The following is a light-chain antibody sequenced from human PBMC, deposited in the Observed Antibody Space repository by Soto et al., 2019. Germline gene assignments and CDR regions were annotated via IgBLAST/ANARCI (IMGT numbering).Light chain of an antibody. CDR3: RSYTSSSTLVV. CDR1: SSDVGGYNY. V-gene: IGLV2-14*01. CDR2: EVN. Sequence: QSALTQPASVSGSPGQSITISCTGTSSDVGGYNYVSWYQQHPGKAPKLMLYEVNNRPSGVSNRFSGSKSGNTASLTISGLQAEDEADYYCRSYTSSSTLVVFGGGTKLTVL. J-gene: IGLJ2*01.